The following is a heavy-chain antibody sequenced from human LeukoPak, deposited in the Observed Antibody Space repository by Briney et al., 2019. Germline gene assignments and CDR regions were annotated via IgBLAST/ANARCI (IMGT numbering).Heavy chain of an antibody. CDR1: GYSFTGYY. D-gene: IGHD4-17*01. CDR2: INPNSGGT. J-gene: IGHJ4*01. CDR3: ARLDGDYGPY. V-gene: IGHV1-2*02. Sequence: AAVKLSCTCSGYSFTGYYIHWLRLAHAPGHEWMGVINPNSGGTNYAQKFQGRFTITRDTSISTAYMKLSRLRSDDTAVYYCARLDGDYGPYWGHRTLVTVSS.